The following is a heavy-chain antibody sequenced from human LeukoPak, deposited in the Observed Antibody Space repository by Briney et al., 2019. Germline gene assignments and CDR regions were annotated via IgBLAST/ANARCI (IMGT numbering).Heavy chain of an antibody. J-gene: IGHJ4*02. CDR1: GFTFSNYR. V-gene: IGHV3-21*04. Sequence: GGSLRLSCAASGFTFSNYRMSWVRQAPGRGLEWVSTITNTSANTYYADSVRGRFTISRDNAKNSLYLQMNSLRAEDTAVYYCAKDLSPGTYYYFDYWGQGTLVTVSS. CDR3: AKDLSPGTYYYFDY. D-gene: IGHD6-13*01. CDR2: ITNTSANT.